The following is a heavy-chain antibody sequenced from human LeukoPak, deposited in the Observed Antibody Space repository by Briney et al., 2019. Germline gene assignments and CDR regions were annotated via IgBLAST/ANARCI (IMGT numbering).Heavy chain of an antibody. J-gene: IGHJ4*02. D-gene: IGHD5-18*01. CDR3: AKSDTAMVICPVY. Sequence: SVKGRFTISRDNSKNTLYLQMNSLRAEDTAVYYCAKSDTAMVICPVYWGQGTLVTVSS. V-gene: IGHV3-23*01.